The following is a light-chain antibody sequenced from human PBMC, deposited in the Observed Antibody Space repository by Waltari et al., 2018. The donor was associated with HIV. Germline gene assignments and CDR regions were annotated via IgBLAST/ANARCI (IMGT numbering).Light chain of an antibody. CDR1: TTDVSSSNL. J-gene: IGLJ2*01. CDR3: CSYASSGTFVV. CDR2: EVD. Sequence: QSALTQPASVSGSPGQSITISCTGITTDVSSSNLVSWYQHHPGKAPKLMIFEVDKRPSGVSNRFSGFKSGNTASLTISWLQAEDEADYYCCSYASSGTFVVFGGGTNLTVL. V-gene: IGLV2-23*02.